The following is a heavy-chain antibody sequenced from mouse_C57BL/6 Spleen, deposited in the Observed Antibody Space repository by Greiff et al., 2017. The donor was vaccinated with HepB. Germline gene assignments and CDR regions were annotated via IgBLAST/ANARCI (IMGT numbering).Heavy chain of an antibody. D-gene: IGHD2-3*01. V-gene: IGHV1-55*01. CDR1: GYTFTSYW. Sequence: VQLQQPGAELVKPGASVKMSCKASGYTFTSYWITWVKQRPGQGLEWIGDIYPGSGSTNYNEKFKSKATLTVDTSSSTAYMQLSSLTSEDSAVYYCARWERIYLGYFDYWGQGTTLTVSS. CDR2: IYPGSGST. J-gene: IGHJ2*01. CDR3: ARWERIYLGYFDY.